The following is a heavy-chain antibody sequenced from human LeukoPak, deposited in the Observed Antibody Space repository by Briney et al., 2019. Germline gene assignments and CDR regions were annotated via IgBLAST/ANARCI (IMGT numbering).Heavy chain of an antibody. V-gene: IGHV1-2*02. CDR2: ITPSGGT. J-gene: IGHJ4*02. D-gene: IGHD5-24*01. CDR1: GYTFTGYA. CDR3: ARDRYGDGFAHFDY. Sequence: GASVKVSCKASGYTFTGYAMHWVRQAPGQGLEWMGWITPSGGTNYPQKFPGRVAITRDTSITTAYMDLSRLTSDDTAVYYCARDRYGDGFAHFDYWGQGALVTVSS.